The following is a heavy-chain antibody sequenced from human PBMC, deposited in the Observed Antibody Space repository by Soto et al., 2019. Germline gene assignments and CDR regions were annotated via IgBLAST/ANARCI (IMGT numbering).Heavy chain of an antibody. J-gene: IGHJ4*02. CDR3: ARTYSGYDSSGDY. Sequence: PSETLSLTCAVYGGSFSGYYWSWIRQPPGKGLEWIGEINHSGSTNYNPSLKSRVTIPVDTSKNQFSLKLSSVTAADTAVYYCARTYSGYDSSGDYWGQGTLVTVSS. CDR2: INHSGST. CDR1: GGSFSGYY. V-gene: IGHV4-34*01. D-gene: IGHD5-12*01.